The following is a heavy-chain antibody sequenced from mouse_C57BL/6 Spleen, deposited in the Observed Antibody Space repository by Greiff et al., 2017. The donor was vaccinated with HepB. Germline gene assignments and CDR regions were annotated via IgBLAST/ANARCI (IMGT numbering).Heavy chain of an antibody. CDR1: GYTFTEYT. J-gene: IGHJ4*01. CDR2: FYPGSGSI. V-gene: IGHV1-62-2*01. CDR3: ARHEGTFYGNFLYAMDY. D-gene: IGHD2-1*01. Sequence: VQLQESGAELVKPGASVKLSCKASGYTFTEYTIHWVKQRSGQGLEWIGWFYPGSGSIKYNEKFKDKATLTADKSSSTVYMELSRLTSEDSAVYFCARHEGTFYGNFLYAMDYWGQGTSVTVSS.